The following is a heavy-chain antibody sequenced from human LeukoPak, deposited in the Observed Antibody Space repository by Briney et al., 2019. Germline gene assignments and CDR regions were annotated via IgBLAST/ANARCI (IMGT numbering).Heavy chain of an antibody. CDR1: GYTLTKLS. D-gene: IGHD3-22*01. CDR3: ATGSGHDSSGYYYRYYYYYMDV. CDR2: FDPEDGET. Sequence: ASVKVSCKVSGYTLTKLSMHWVRQAPGKGLEWMGGFDPEDGETIYAQKFQGRVTMTEDTSTDTAYMELSSLRSEDTAVYYCATGSGHDSSGYYYRYYYYYMDVWGKGTTVTVSS. J-gene: IGHJ6*03. V-gene: IGHV1-24*01.